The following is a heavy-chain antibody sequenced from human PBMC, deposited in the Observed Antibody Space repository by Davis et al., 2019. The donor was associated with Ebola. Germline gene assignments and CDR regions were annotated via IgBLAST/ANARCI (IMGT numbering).Heavy chain of an antibody. J-gene: IGHJ4*02. V-gene: IGHV5-51*01. Sequence: GESLKISCQGSGYSFTTYWIAWVRQTPATGLEWMGIIYPGDSDTRYSPSFEGQVTISVDRSISTAYLQWSSLKASDTAMYYCAKQESLYGSSDYWGQGTLVTVSS. CDR2: IYPGDSDT. CDR1: GYSFTTYW. CDR3: AKQESLYGSSDY. D-gene: IGHD3-22*01.